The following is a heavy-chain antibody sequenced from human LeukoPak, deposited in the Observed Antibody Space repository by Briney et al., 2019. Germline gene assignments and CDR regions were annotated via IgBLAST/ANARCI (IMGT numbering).Heavy chain of an antibody. D-gene: IGHD3-10*01. CDR1: GGTFSSYA. CDR3: ARATTMVRGVIITQDSRDAFDI. J-gene: IGHJ3*02. CDR2: IIPIFGTA. V-gene: IGHV1-69*01. Sequence: SVTVSCKASGGTFSSYAISWVRQAPGQGLEWMGGIIPIFGTANYAQKFQGRVTITADESTSTAYMELSSLRSEDTAVYYCARATTMVRGVIITQDSRDAFDIWGQGTMVTVSS.